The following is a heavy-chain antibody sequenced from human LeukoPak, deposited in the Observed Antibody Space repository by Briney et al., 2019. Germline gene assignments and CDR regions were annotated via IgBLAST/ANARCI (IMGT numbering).Heavy chain of an antibody. CDR1: GFAFSTYA. CDR3: AKDQSYGFDY. D-gene: IGHD5-18*01. J-gene: IGHJ4*02. V-gene: IGHV3-23*01. Sequence: GVSLRPSCAASGFAFSTYAMSWVRQAPGKGLEWVSALSGSGGSTYYADSVKGRFTISRDNSKNTLYLQMNSLRAEDTAVYYCAKDQSYGFDYWGQGTLVTVPS. CDR2: LSGSGGST.